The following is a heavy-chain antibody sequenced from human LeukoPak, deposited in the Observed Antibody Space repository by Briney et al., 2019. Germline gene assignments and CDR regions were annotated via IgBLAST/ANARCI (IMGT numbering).Heavy chain of an antibody. D-gene: IGHD1-26*01. J-gene: IGHJ4*02. V-gene: IGHV3-7*03. CDR3: AKDQRWESPHYLDS. CDR2: IKQDGSEK. CDR1: GFDFSNYW. Sequence: GGSLRVSCAASGFDFSNYWTYWVRQAPGQGLEWVANIKQDGSEKYYVDSVRGRFTISRDNAKNTLYMQMNSLRDEDTALYYCAKDQRWESPHYLDSWGQGTLVTVSS.